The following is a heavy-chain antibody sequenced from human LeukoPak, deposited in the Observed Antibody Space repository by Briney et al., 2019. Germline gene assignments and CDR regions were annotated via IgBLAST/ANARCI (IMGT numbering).Heavy chain of an antibody. V-gene: IGHV3-48*03. CDR1: GFTFSSYE. J-gene: IGHJ3*02. CDR3: ARDQSSSRYGHAFDI. Sequence: GGSLRLSCAASGFTFSSYEINWVRQAPGKGLEWVSYISSSGSTIYYADSVKGRFTISRDNAKNSLYLQMNSLRAEDTAVYYCARDQSSSRYGHAFDIWGQGTMVTVSS. D-gene: IGHD6-13*01. CDR2: ISSSGSTI.